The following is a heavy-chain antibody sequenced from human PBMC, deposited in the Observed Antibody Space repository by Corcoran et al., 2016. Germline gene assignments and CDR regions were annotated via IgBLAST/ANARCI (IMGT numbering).Heavy chain of an antibody. V-gene: IGHV1-18*01. J-gene: IGHJ4*02. CDR1: GYTFTSYG. CDR2: ISAYNGNT. CDR3: ARDPYYYDSSGAVFDD. Sequence: QVQLVQSGAEVKKPGASVKVSCKASGYTFTSYGISWVRQAPGQGLEWMGWISAYNGNTNYAQKLQGRVTMTTDTSTCTAYMELRSRRSDDTAVYYCARDPYYYDSSGAVFDDWGQGTRVTVSS. D-gene: IGHD3-22*01.